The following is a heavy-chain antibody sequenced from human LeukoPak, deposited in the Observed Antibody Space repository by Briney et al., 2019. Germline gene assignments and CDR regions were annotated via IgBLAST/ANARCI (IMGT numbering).Heavy chain of an antibody. Sequence: ASVRVSCKASGGTFSSYAISWVRQAPGQGLEWMGGIIPIFGTANYAQKFQGRVTITTDESTSTAYMELSSLRSEDTAVYYCARGIVPAAIRVRDAFDIWGQGTMVTVSS. V-gene: IGHV1-69*05. CDR2: IIPIFGTA. D-gene: IGHD2-2*02. J-gene: IGHJ3*02. CDR3: ARGIVPAAIRVRDAFDI. CDR1: GGTFSSYA.